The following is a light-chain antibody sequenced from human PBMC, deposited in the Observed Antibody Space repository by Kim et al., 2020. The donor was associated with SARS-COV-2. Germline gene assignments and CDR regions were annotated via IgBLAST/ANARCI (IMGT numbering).Light chain of an antibody. Sequence: DIVMTQSPDSLAVSLGERATINCKSSQSVLYSNNNKNCIAWYQQKPGQPPKLLIYWTSTRESGIPDRFSGSGSGTDFTLTISSLQAEDVAVYYCQQYYSVPLTFGQGTKVDIK. CDR3: QQYYSVPLT. J-gene: IGKJ1*01. CDR2: WTS. CDR1: QSVLYSNNNKNC. V-gene: IGKV4-1*01.